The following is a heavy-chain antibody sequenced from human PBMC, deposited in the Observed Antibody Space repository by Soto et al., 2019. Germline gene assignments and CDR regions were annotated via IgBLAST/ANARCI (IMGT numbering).Heavy chain of an antibody. CDR3: ARGRLRITMVRGVPRANWFDP. Sequence: ASETLSLTCAVYGGSFSGYYWSWIRQPPGKGLEWIGEINHSGSTNYNPSLKSRVTISVDTSKNQFSLKLSSVTAADTAVYYCARGRLRITMVRGVPRANWFDPWGQGTLVTVSS. V-gene: IGHV4-34*01. CDR1: GGSFSGYY. CDR2: INHSGST. D-gene: IGHD3-10*01. J-gene: IGHJ5*02.